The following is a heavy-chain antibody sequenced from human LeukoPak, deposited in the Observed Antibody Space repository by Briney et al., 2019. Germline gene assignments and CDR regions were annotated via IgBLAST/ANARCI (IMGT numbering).Heavy chain of an antibody. CDR2: IKQDGSEK. CDR1: GFTFSSYW. J-gene: IGHJ6*03. CDR3: ARDRSGLYYYYYMDV. V-gene: IGHV3-7*01. D-gene: IGHD3/OR15-3a*01. Sequence: GGSLRLSCAASGFTFSSYWMSWVRQAPGKGLEGVANIKQDGSEKYYVDSVKGRFTISRDNAKNSLYLQMNSLRAEDTAVYYCARDRSGLYYYYYMDVWGKGTTVTVSS.